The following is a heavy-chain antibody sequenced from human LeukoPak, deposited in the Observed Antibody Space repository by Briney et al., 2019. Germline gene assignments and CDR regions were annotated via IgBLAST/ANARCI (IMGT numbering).Heavy chain of an antibody. J-gene: IGHJ4*02. CDR3: ASRKLGNDY. D-gene: IGHD7-27*01. V-gene: IGHV4-59*02. Sequence: SETLSLTCTVSGGSVSDYYWSWIRQSPGKGLEWIGYIYHTGSTSYSPSLKSRVTISADTSQNQFSLKLSSVTAADTAVYYCASRKLGNDYWGQGTLVTVSS. CDR1: GGSVSDYY. CDR2: IYHTGST.